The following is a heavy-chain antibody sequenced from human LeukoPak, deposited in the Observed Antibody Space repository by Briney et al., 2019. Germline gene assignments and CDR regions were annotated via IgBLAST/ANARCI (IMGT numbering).Heavy chain of an antibody. Sequence: ASVKVSCKASGYTFTSYHMHWVRQAPGQGLEWMGIINPSGGTTIFAQKFQGRVTMTRDTSTSTVYMELSSLRSEDTAVYYCARDPGSTEGFDYWGQGTLVTVSS. CDR2: INPSGGTT. V-gene: IGHV1-46*01. CDR1: GYTFTSYH. J-gene: IGHJ4*02. CDR3: ARDPGSTEGFDY. D-gene: IGHD2-2*01.